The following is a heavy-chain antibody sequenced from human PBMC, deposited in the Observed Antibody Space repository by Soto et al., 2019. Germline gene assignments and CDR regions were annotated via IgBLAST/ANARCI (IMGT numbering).Heavy chain of an antibody. J-gene: IGHJ4*02. CDR1: GYIFTNFY. V-gene: IGHV1-46*03. CDR3: TRGLASGDY. Sequence: QVQLVQPGAEVKKPGASVKFSCKASGYIFTNFYIHWVRQAHGQGLEWIGIINPNGGSTNYAQNFQGRVTMTRDTSTSTVYMDLSSLGSEDTAVYYCTRGLASGDYWGQGTLITVSS. CDR2: INPNGGST. D-gene: IGHD6-6*01.